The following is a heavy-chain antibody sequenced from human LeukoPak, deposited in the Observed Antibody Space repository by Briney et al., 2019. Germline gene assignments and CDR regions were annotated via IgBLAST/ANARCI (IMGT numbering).Heavy chain of an antibody. V-gene: IGHV4-39*01. Sequence: SSETLSLTCTVSGGSISSSSYYWGWIRQPPGKGLEWIGSIYYSGSTYYNPSLKSRVTISVDTSKNQFSLKLSSVTAADTAVYYCARHLEYQLLGIDYWGQGTLVTVSS. CDR3: ARHLEYQLLGIDY. CDR1: GGSISSSSYY. D-gene: IGHD2-2*01. CDR2: IYYSGST. J-gene: IGHJ4*02.